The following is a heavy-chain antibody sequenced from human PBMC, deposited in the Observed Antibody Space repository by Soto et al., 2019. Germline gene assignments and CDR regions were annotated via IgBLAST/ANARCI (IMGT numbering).Heavy chain of an antibody. D-gene: IGHD4-17*01. CDR1: GNTFTNYD. CDR2: MNPNSGDT. J-gene: IGHJ5*02. V-gene: IGHV1-8*01. CDR3: ARGVKYGAYSRWFDP. Sequence: ASVKVSCKASGNTFTNYDSNWVRQATGQGLEYLGWMNPNSGDTAYVQKFQGRVTMTWDTSITTAYMELHSLRSEDTAVYFCARGVKYGAYSRWFDPWGQGTLVTVSS.